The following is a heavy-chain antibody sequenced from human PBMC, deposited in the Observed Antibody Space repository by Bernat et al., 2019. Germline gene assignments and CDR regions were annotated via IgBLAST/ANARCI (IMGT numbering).Heavy chain of an antibody. CDR3: ARGHYYDSSGYFDY. V-gene: IGHV4-39*01. CDR1: GGSISSSSYY. CDR2: IYYSGST. D-gene: IGHD3-22*01. J-gene: IGHJ4*02. Sequence: QLQLQESGPGLVKPSETLSLTCTVSGGSISSSSYYWGWIRQPPGKGLEWIGSIYYSGSTYYNPSLKSRVTISVDTSKNQFSLKLSSVTAADTAVYYCARGHYYDSSGYFDYGGQGTLVTVSS.